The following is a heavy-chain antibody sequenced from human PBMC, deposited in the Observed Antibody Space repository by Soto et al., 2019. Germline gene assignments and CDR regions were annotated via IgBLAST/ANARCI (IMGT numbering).Heavy chain of an antibody. Sequence: QVQLQESGPGLVKPSETLSLTCTVSGGSISNYYWSWIRQPPGKGLERIGYVYYSGSTNYNPSLKSRVTISVDTSKNQCSLKLSSVTAADTAVYYCARFPSVTTSDYWGQGTLVTVSS. CDR2: VYYSGST. D-gene: IGHD4-17*01. J-gene: IGHJ4*02. V-gene: IGHV4-59*01. CDR3: ARFPSVTTSDY. CDR1: GGSISNYY.